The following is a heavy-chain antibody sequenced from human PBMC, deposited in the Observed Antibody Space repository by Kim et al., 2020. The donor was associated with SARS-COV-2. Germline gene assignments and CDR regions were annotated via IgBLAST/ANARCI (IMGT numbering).Heavy chain of an antibody. V-gene: IGHV4-31*02. CDR3: ARDYYYDSSGPI. D-gene: IGHD3-22*01. J-gene: IGHJ3*02. Sequence: YYNPSLKSRVTISVDTSKNQFSLKQSSVTAADTAVYYCARDYYYDSSGPIWGQGTMVTVSS.